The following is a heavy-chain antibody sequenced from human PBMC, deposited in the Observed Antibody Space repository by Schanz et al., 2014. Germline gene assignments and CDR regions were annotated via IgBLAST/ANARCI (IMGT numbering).Heavy chain of an antibody. V-gene: IGHV1-18*01. CDR1: GYTFTSYG. D-gene: IGHD3-9*01. CDR2: ISAYNGNT. CDR3: ARDAADFYYILTEEDY. Sequence: QVRLVQSGAEVKKPGASVKVSCKASGYTFTSYGISWVRQAPGQGLEWMGWISAYNGNTKYPQKLQGRVTMTTDTSTSTAYMELRSLRSDDTAVYYCARDAADFYYILTEEDYWGQGTLVTVSS. J-gene: IGHJ4*02.